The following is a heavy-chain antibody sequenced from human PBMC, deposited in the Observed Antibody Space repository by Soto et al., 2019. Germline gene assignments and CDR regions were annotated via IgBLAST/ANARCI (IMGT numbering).Heavy chain of an antibody. Sequence: QVQLVQSGAEVKKPGASVKVSCKASGYTFTSYAMHWVRQTPGQRLEWMGWINAGNGNTKYSQQFQGRVTITRDTSASTAYMELSSLRSEDTAVYYCALNFGYSYGYQYYFDYWGQGTLVTVSS. CDR1: GYTFTSYA. CDR3: ALNFGYSYGYQYYFDY. CDR2: INAGNGNT. V-gene: IGHV1-3*01. D-gene: IGHD5-18*01. J-gene: IGHJ4*02.